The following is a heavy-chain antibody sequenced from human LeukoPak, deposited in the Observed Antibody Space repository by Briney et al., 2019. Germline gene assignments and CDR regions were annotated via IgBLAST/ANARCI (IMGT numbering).Heavy chain of an antibody. CDR2: ISYDGSNK. V-gene: IGHV3-30*18. CDR3: AKDLGGWEGYFDY. Sequence: GGSLRLSCAASGFTFSSYDMNWVRQAPGKGLEWVAVISYDGSNKYYADSVRGRFTISGGNSKNTLSLQMNSLRPEDTAVYYCAKDLGGWEGYFDYWGQGTLVTVSS. CDR1: GFTFSSYD. D-gene: IGHD6-19*01. J-gene: IGHJ4*02.